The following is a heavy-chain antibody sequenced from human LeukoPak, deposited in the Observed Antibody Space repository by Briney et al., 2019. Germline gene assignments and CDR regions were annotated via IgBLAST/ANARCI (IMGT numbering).Heavy chain of an antibody. CDR2: INSDGSST. CDR3: AREPEFYYGSGSYFY. CDR1: GFTFSSYW. V-gene: IGHV3-74*01. Sequence: GGSLRLSCAASGFTFSSYWMHWVRQAPGKGLVWVSRINSDGSSTSYADSVKGRFTISRDNAKNTLYLQMNSLRAEDTAVYYCAREPEFYYGSGSYFYWGQGTLVTVSS. D-gene: IGHD3-10*01. J-gene: IGHJ4*02.